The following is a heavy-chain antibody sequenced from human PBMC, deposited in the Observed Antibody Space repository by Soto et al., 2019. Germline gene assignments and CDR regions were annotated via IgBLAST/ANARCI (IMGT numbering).Heavy chain of an antibody. CDR2: IIPIFGTA. D-gene: IGHD5-12*01. CDR3: ARSRLQEMATTKLPPDY. CDR1: GGTFSSYA. Sequence: QVQLVQSGAEVKKPGSSVKVSCKASGGTFSSYAISWVRQAPGQGLEWMGGIIPIFGTANYAQKFQGRVTITADKSTSTAFMELSSLRSEDTAVYYCARSRLQEMATTKLPPDYWGQGTLVTVSS. J-gene: IGHJ4*02. V-gene: IGHV1-69*06.